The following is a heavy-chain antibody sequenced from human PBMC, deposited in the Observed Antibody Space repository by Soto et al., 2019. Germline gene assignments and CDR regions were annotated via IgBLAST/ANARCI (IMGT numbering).Heavy chain of an antibody. CDR1: GFTFSSYG. D-gene: IGHD2-8*01. CDR3: ARGRGVSTHAYYYYMDV. V-gene: IGHV3-33*01. CDR2: IWYDGSNK. Sequence: QVQLVESGGGVVQPGRSLRLSCAASGFTFSSYGMHWVRQAPGKGLEWVAVIWYDGSNKHYADSVKGRFTISRDNSKNTLYLQMNSLRAEDTAVYYCARGRGVSTHAYYYYMDVWGKGTTVTVSS. J-gene: IGHJ6*03.